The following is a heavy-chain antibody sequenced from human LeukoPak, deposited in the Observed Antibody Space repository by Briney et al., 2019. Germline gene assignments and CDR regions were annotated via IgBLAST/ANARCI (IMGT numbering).Heavy chain of an antibody. D-gene: IGHD3-22*01. CDR3: ARDSYYYDSSGWPPYFDY. J-gene: IGHJ4*02. V-gene: IGHV1-18*01. CDR2: ISAYDGNT. CDR1: GYTFTNYG. Sequence: ASVKVSCKASGYTFTNYGISWVRQAPGQGLEWMGWISAYDGNTNYAQKLQGRVTMTTDTSTSTAYMELRSLRSDDTAVYYCARDSYYYDSSGWPPYFDYWGQGTLVTVSS.